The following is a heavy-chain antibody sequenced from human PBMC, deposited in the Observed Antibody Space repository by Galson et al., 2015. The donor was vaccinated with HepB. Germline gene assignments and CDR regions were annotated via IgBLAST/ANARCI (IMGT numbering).Heavy chain of an antibody. CDR1: GFTFSAYY. J-gene: IGHJ4*02. V-gene: IGHV3-11*06. CDR3: ARVADANYGDHTHFDS. D-gene: IGHD4-17*01. CDR2: ISASTIYT. Sequence: SLRLSCAASGFTFSAYYMSWIRQAPGKGLEWLSYISASTIYTNYADSVKGRFTVSRDNAKNSLNLQMNSLRAEDTAVYYCARVADANYGDHTHFDSWGQGTLVTVSS.